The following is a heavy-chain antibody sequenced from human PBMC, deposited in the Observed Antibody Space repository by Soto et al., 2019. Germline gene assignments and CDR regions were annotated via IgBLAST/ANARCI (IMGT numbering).Heavy chain of an antibody. D-gene: IGHD1-1*01. CDR2: IYPGDSDT. CDR1: GYSFTSYW. CDR3: ARRVRYNWNDDGMDV. Sequence: PGESLKISCKGSGYSFTSYWIGWVRQMPGKGLEWMGIIYPGDSDTRYSPSFQGQVTISADKSISTAYLQWSSLKALDTAMYYCARRVRYNWNDDGMDVWGQGTTVTVSS. J-gene: IGHJ6*02. V-gene: IGHV5-51*01.